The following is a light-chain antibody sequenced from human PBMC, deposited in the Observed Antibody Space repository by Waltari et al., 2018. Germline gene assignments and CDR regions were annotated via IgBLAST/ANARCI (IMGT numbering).Light chain of an antibody. CDR3: QQYYSAPFT. CDR1: QSVLYSSNNTNY. J-gene: IGKJ2*01. CDR2: WAS. V-gene: IGKV4-1*01. Sequence: DIVMTQSPDSLAVSLGESATIHCKSSQSVLYSSNNTNYLAWYQQKPRQPPKLLIYWASTRESGVPDRVSGSGSETDFTRTISSLQAEDVAVYSCQQYYSAPFTFGQGTKLEI.